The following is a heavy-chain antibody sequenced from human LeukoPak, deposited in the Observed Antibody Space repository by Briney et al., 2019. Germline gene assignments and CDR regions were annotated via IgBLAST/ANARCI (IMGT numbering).Heavy chain of an antibody. D-gene: IGHD3-10*01. CDR2: VNPNSGNT. CDR3: ARARFGELLGAFDI. Sequence: ASVKVSCKASGYTFTSYDINWVRQATGQGLEWMGWVNPNSGNTGYAQKFQGRVTMTRNTSISTAYMELSSLRSEDTAVYYCARARFGELLGAFDIWGQGTMVTVSS. J-gene: IGHJ3*02. CDR1: GYTFTSYD. V-gene: IGHV1-8*01.